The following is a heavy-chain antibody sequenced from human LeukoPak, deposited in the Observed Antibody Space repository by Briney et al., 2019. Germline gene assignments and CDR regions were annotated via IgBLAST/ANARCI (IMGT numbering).Heavy chain of an antibody. J-gene: IGHJ4*02. D-gene: IGHD3-22*01. CDR1: GFTFSSYS. V-gene: IGHV3-48*01. Sequence: AGGTLRLSCAASGFTFSSYSMNWVRQAPGQGLEWVSYISSSSSTIYYADSVKGRFTISRDNAKNSLYLQMNSLRAEDTAVYYYARESSGYYAITYWGQGTLVTVSS. CDR3: ARESSGYYAITY. CDR2: ISSSSSTI.